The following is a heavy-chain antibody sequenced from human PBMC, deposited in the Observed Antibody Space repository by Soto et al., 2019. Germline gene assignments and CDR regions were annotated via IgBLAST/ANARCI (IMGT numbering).Heavy chain of an antibody. D-gene: IGHD1-26*01. Sequence: QVQLVESGGGVVQPGKSLRLSCVASGFTFSSFAMHWVRQAPGKGLEWVALISYDGSDVYYKDSLKGRFTISRDNSKNTLYLQMNSLSAEDSALYFCAKDGTPTYAPADYWGQGTRITVSS. V-gene: IGHV3-30*18. CDR3: AKDGTPTYAPADY. J-gene: IGHJ4*02. CDR2: ISYDGSDV. CDR1: GFTFSSFA.